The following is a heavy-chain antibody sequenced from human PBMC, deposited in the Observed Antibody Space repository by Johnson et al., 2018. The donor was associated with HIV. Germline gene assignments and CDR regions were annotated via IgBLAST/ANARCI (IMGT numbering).Heavy chain of an antibody. Sequence: QMQLVESGGGVVQPGRSLRLSCAASGFTFSSYAMHWVRQAPGKGLEWVAVISYDGSNKYYADSVKGRFTISRDNSKNTLDLQMNSLRAEDTAVYYSARDGGETGVGSGACDIWGQGTMVTVSS. V-gene: IGHV3-30-3*01. CDR2: ISYDGSNK. CDR1: GFTFSSYA. D-gene: IGHD3-10*01. CDR3: ARDGGETGVGSGACDI. J-gene: IGHJ3*02.